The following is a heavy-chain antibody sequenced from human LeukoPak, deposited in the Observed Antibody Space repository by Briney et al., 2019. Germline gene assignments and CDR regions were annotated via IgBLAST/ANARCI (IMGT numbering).Heavy chain of an antibody. Sequence: GGSLRLSCSASGFTFSSYAMHWVRQAPGKGLEYVSVISSNGGSIYYADSVRGRFTISRDNSKNTLYLQMSSLRAEDTAVYFCVKPYSSSWLDAFDIWGQGTMVTASS. J-gene: IGHJ3*02. D-gene: IGHD6-13*01. CDR3: VKPYSSSWLDAFDI. V-gene: IGHV3-64D*06. CDR1: GFTFSSYA. CDR2: ISSNGGSI.